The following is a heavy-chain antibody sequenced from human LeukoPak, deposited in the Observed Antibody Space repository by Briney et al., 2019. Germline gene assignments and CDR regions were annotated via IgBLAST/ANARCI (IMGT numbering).Heavy chain of an antibody. CDR1: GYSFTSYG. D-gene: IGHD4-17*01. CDR2: VSNYKGHT. CDR3: ARDGDYEDW. J-gene: IGHJ4*02. Sequence: AAVKVSCKASGYSFTSYGISWVRQAPGQGLEWMGWVSNYKGHTKYAQKFQDRVSMTTGISTNTAYMELRSLRSDDTAVYYCARDGDYEDWWGQGTLVTVSS. V-gene: IGHV1-18*01.